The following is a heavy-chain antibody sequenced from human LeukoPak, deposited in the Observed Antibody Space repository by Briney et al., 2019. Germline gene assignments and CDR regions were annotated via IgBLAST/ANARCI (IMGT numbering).Heavy chain of an antibody. Sequence: KSSETLSLTCSVSGGSISSSSYYWGWIRQPPGKGLEWIGSIYYSGSTYYNPSLNSRVTISVDTSKNQFSLKLSSVTAADTAVYYCARQKSSWFGELLYYFDYWGQGTLVTVSS. V-gene: IGHV4-39*01. CDR3: ARQKSSWFGELLYYFDY. CDR1: GGSISSSSYY. D-gene: IGHD3-10*01. CDR2: IYYSGST. J-gene: IGHJ4*02.